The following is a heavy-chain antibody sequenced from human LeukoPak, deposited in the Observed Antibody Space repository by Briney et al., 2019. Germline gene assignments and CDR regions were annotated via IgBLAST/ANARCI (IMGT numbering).Heavy chain of an antibody. Sequence: PSETLSLTCTVSGGSISSSSYDWGWVRQAPGKGLEWVSVIYSGGGGGSIYYADSVKGRFTLSRDNSQNTVYLQMNSLRAEDTAVYYCARGAYDWGQGTLVTVSS. V-gene: IGHV3-53*01. CDR3: ARGAYD. CDR2: IYSGGGGGSI. D-gene: IGHD2-8*01. CDR1: GGSISSSSYD. J-gene: IGHJ4*02.